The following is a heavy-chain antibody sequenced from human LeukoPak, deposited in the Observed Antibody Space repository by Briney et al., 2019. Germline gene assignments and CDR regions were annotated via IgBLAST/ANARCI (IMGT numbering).Heavy chain of an antibody. D-gene: IGHD6-13*01. V-gene: IGHV4-39*01. CDR1: GGSISSSSYY. Sequence: SETLSLTCTVSGGSISSSSYYWGWIRQPPGKGLEWIGSIYYSGSTYYNPSLKSRATISVDTSKNQFSLKLSSVTAADTAVYYCARLPYSSTWYVDYWGQGTLVTVSS. CDR2: IYYSGST. J-gene: IGHJ4*02. CDR3: ARLPYSSTWYVDY.